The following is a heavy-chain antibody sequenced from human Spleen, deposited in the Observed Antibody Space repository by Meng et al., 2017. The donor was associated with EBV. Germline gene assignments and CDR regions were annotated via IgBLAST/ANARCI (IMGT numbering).Heavy chain of an antibody. CDR1: GDSISSRNW. D-gene: IGHD3-16*02. V-gene: IGHV4-4*02. CDR3: ATYRGHYYFDF. Sequence: QMQESGPGLVRPSGTLSLPCGVSGDSISSRNWWIWVRQPPGKGLEWIGEVYHAGNINYNPSLESRVTISIDKSKNQFSLNLTSVTAADTAVYYCATYRGHYYFDFWGQGTLVTVSS. CDR2: VYHAGNI. J-gene: IGHJ4*02.